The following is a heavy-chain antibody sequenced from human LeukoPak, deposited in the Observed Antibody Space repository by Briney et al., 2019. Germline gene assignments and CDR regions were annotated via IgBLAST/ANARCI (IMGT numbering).Heavy chain of an antibody. V-gene: IGHV3-53*01. Sequence: SGGSLRLSCAASGFTVSGKYMTWVRQAPGKGLEWVSVIYSGGATYYIDSVKGRFTISRDSSKNTLYLQMNSLRAEDTAVYYCAKDRYYDSSGLFDYWGQGTLVTVSS. J-gene: IGHJ4*02. CDR3: AKDRYYDSSGLFDY. D-gene: IGHD3-22*01. CDR2: IYSGGAT. CDR1: GFTVSGKY.